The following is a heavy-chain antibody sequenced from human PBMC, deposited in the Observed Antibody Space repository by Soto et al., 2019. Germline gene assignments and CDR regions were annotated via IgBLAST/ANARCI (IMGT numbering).Heavy chain of an antibody. Sequence: QVQLVQSGAEVKKPGSSVKVSCKASGGTFSSYTISWVRQAPGQGLEWMGRIIPILGIANYAQKFQDRVTITADKSTSTAYMELSSLRSEDTAVYYCARRVRERHEDDYWGQGTLVTVSS. D-gene: IGHD1-26*01. V-gene: IGHV1-69*02. J-gene: IGHJ4*02. CDR1: GGTFSSYT. CDR2: IIPILGIA. CDR3: ARRVRERHEDDY.